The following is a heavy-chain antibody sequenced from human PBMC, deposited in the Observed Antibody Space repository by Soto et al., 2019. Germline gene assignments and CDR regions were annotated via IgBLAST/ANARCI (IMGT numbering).Heavy chain of an antibody. CDR2: IIPILGIA. D-gene: IGHD4-4*01. Sequence: GASVKVSCKASGGTFSSYAISWVRQAPGQGLEWMGGIIPILGIANYAQKFQGRVTITADKSTSTAYMELSSLRSEDTAVYYCARPQKNDYSNPFDYWGQGTLVTVSS. V-gene: IGHV1-69*10. CDR1: GGTFSSYA. CDR3: ARPQKNDYSNPFDY. J-gene: IGHJ4*02.